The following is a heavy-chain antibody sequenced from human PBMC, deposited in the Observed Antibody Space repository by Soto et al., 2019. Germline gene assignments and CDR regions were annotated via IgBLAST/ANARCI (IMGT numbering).Heavy chain of an antibody. CDR1: GYTFSSFS. Sequence: GASVKVSSKASGYTFSSFSISWVRQAPGQGLEWLGWITSYNSQTRYAQKLQGRATLTTDTSTNTAYMELRSLKFDDTAVYYCARGSDRFNWNDPWDYWG. J-gene: IGHJ4*01. D-gene: IGHD1-20*01. V-gene: IGHV1-18*04. CDR2: ITSYNSQT. CDR3: ARGSDRFNWNDPWDY.